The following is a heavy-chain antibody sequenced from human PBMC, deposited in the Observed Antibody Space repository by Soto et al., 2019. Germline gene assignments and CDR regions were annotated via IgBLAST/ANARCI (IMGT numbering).Heavy chain of an antibody. CDR1: GGSISSYY. V-gene: IGHV4-59*01. J-gene: IGHJ4*02. CDR2: IYYSGST. Sequence: SETLSLTCTVSGGSISSYYWSWIRQPPGKGLEWIGYIYYSGSTNYNPSLKSRVTISEDTSKNQFSLKLSSVTAADTAVYYCARDQSLPLGGIDYWGQGTLVTVSS. CDR3: ARDQSLPLGGIDY. D-gene: IGHD3-16*01.